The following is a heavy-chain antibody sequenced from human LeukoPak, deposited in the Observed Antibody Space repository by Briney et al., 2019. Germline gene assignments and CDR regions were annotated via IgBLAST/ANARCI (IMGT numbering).Heavy chain of an antibody. V-gene: IGHV4-39*07. D-gene: IGHD1-26*01. Sequence: SETLSLTCTVSGGSISSSSYYWGWIRQPPGKGLEWIGSIYYSGSTYYNPSLKSRVTISVDTSKNQFSLKLSSVTAADTAVYYCARFSGSYYTDSDYWGQGTLVTVSS. CDR1: GGSISSSSYY. CDR2: IYYSGST. J-gene: IGHJ4*02. CDR3: ARFSGSYYTDSDY.